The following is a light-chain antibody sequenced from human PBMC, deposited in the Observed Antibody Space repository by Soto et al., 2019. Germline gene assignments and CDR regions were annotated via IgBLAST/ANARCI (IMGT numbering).Light chain of an antibody. J-gene: IGKJ1*01. CDR2: AAS. V-gene: IGKV1-17*01. Sequence: DLQMTQSPSSLSASVGDRVTITCRASQGIRDALGWYQQKPGKAPKRLIYAASRLQSGVPSRFSGSGSGTAFTLTISSLQPEDFATYYCLQHNSYPQTFGQGTKVEI. CDR3: LQHNSYPQT. CDR1: QGIRDA.